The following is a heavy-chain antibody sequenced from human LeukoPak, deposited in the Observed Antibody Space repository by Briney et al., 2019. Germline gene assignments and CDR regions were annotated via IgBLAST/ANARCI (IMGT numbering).Heavy chain of an antibody. CDR3: ARDPDRSGWSTFEY. J-gene: IGHJ4*02. Sequence: GGSLRLSCAASGFTLRSYWMHWVRQAPGKGLVWVSRINSDGISTTYADSVKGRFTVSRDNAKNTLYLQMNSLRAEDTAVYYCARDPDRSGWSTFEYWGQGTLVTVSS. CDR2: INSDGIST. D-gene: IGHD6-19*01. V-gene: IGHV3-74*01. CDR1: GFTLRSYW.